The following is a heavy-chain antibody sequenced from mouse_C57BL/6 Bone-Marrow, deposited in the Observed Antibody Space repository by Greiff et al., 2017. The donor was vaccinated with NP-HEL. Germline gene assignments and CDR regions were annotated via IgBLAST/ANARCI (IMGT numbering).Heavy chain of an antibody. CDR3: ARESSDYEAMDY. Sequence: EVQLQQSGPELVKPGASVKISCKASGYTFTDYYMNWVKQSHGKSLEWIGDINPNNGGTSYNQKFKGKATLTVDKSSSTAYMELRSLTSEDSAVYYCARESSDYEAMDYWGQGTSVTVSS. J-gene: IGHJ4*01. D-gene: IGHD3-2*02. V-gene: IGHV1-26*01. CDR2: INPNNGGT. CDR1: GYTFTDYY.